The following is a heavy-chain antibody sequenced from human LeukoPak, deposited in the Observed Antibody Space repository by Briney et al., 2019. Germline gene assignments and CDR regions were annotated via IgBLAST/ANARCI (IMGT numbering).Heavy chain of an antibody. CDR3: AIDAYYDILTGYPALDY. CDR1: GGTFSTYA. J-gene: IGHJ4*02. CDR2: IVPIFGKV. D-gene: IGHD3-9*01. Sequence: SVKVSCKASGGTFSTYAIAWVRQAPGQGLERMGGIVPIFGKVDYVQKFQGRVTITADESTSTAYMELSSLRSEDTAVYYCAIDAYYDILTGYPALDYWGQGTLVTVSS. V-gene: IGHV1-69*13.